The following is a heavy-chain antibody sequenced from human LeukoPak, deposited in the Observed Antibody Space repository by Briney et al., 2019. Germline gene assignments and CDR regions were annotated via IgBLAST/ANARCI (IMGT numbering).Heavy chain of an antibody. V-gene: IGHV3-23*01. D-gene: IGHD6-13*01. J-gene: IGHJ4*02. Sequence: TGGSLRLSCAASGITFSSYGMSWVRQAPGKGLEWVSVIIESGGRTYYADSVKGRFTISRDNSKNTLYLQMNSLGAEDTAVYYCAKDLGRYSSPRNLFDYWGQGTLATVSS. CDR1: GITFSSYG. CDR2: IIESGGRT. CDR3: AKDLGRYSSPRNLFDY.